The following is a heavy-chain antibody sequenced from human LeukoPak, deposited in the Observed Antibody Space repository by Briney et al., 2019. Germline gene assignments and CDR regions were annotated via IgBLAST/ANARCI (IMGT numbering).Heavy chain of an antibody. D-gene: IGHD2-2*01. CDR2: IIPIFGTA. Sequence: SVKVSCKASGGTFSSYAISWVRQAPGQGLEWMGGIIPIFGTANYAQKFQGRVTVTADESTSTAYMELSSLRSEDTAVYYCARDLGYCSSTSCYGYYYGMDVWGKGTTVTVSS. CDR3: ARDLGYCSSTSCYGYYYGMDV. V-gene: IGHV1-69*01. CDR1: GGTFSSYA. J-gene: IGHJ6*04.